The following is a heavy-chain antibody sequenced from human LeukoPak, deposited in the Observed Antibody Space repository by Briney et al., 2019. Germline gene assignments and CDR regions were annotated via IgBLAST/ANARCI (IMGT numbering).Heavy chain of an antibody. D-gene: IGHD3-10*01. CDR3: ARETVLLWFGESHNWFDP. CDR1: GFTFSSYA. V-gene: IGHV3-30*04. Sequence: GSLRLSCAASGFTFSSYAMHWVRQAPGKGLEWVAVISYDGSNKYYADSVKGRFTISRDNSKNTLYLQMNSLRAEDTAVYYCARETVLLWFGESHNWFDPWGQGTLVTVSS. J-gene: IGHJ5*02. CDR2: ISYDGSNK.